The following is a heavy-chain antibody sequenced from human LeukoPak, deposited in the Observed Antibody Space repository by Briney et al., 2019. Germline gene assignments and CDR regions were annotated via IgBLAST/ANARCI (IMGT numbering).Heavy chain of an antibody. CDR1: GYTFTSYG. CDR2: IIPVFGTA. J-gene: IGHJ4*02. V-gene: IGHV1-69*05. CDR3: ASRGIAARLYFDY. D-gene: IGHD6-6*01. Sequence: SVKVSCKASGYTFTSYGISWVRQAPGQWLEWMGGIIPVFGTANYAQKFQGRVTITTDESTSTAYMELSSLRSEDTAVYYCASRGIAARLYFDYWGQGTLVTVSS.